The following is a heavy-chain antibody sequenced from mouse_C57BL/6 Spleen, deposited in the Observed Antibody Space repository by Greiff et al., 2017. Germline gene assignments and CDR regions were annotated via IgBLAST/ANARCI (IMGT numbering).Heavy chain of an antibody. CDR2: INPYNGGT. J-gene: IGHJ3*01. D-gene: IGHD2-4*01. Sequence: SGPVLVKPGASVKMSCKASGYTFTDYYMNWVKQSHGKSLEWIGVINPYNGGTSYNQKFKGKATLTVDKSSSTAYMELNSLTSEDSAVYYCARKPLYYDYDSFAYWGQGTLVTVSA. V-gene: IGHV1-19*01. CDR3: ARKPLYYDYDSFAY. CDR1: GYTFTDYY.